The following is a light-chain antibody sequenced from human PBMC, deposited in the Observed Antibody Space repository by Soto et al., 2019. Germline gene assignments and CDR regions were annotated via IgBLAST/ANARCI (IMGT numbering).Light chain of an antibody. CDR2: GAS. V-gene: IGKV3-15*01. J-gene: IGKJ2*01. Sequence: EIVVTQSPATLSVSPGERATLSCRASQDVGSKLAWYQQKPGQAPRLLIYGASTRATDIPARFSGSGSGTEFTLTISRLQSEDFAVYFCQHYENWPLYTFGQGTKVDIK. CDR1: QDVGSK. CDR3: QHYENWPLYT.